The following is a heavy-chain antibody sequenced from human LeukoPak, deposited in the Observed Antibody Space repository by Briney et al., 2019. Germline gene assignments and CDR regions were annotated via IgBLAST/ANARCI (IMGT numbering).Heavy chain of an antibody. V-gene: IGHV4-34*01. D-gene: IGHD3-10*01. J-gene: IGHJ4*02. CDR1: GASFSGYY. CDR2: INHSGST. Sequence: SETLSLTCAVYGASFSGYYWSWIRQPPGKGREWIGEINHSGSTNNNPSLKSRVTISVDTSKNQFSLKLSSVTAADTAVYYCARGVITVPHYFDYWGQGTLVTVSS. CDR3: ARGVITVPHYFDY.